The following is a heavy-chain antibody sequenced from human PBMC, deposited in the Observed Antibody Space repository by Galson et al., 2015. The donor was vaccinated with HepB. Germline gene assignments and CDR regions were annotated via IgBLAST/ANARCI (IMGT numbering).Heavy chain of an antibody. Sequence: SLRLSCAASGFTFSSYSMNWVRQAPGKGLEWVSYISSSSSTIYYADSVKGRFTISRDNAKNSLYLQMNSLRAEDTSVYYCARDPGGHIVVVTATRGLDYWGQGTLVTVSS. CDR1: GFTFSSYS. J-gene: IGHJ4*02. CDR2: ISSSSSTI. CDR3: ARDPGGHIVVVTATRGLDY. V-gene: IGHV3-48*04. D-gene: IGHD2-21*02.